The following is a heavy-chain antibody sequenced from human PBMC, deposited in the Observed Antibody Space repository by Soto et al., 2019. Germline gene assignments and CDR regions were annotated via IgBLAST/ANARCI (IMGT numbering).Heavy chain of an antibody. D-gene: IGHD3-16*01. V-gene: IGHV3-11*01. CDR1: GFSLRDYY. CDR3: TRDPRITDF. J-gene: IGHJ4*02. Sequence: QVRLEESGGGLVKPEGSLTLSCAASGFSLRDYYMTWIRQAPGKGLELLSYINPGGDVIKYVDSVKGRFTISRDNAKNSLYLHMNNLRAEDTAVYYCTRDPRITDFWGQGTLVTVSS. CDR2: INPGGDVI.